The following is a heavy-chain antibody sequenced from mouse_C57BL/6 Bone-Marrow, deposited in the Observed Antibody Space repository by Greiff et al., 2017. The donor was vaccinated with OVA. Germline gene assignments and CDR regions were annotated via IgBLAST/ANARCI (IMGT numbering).Heavy chain of an antibody. D-gene: IGHD2-4*01. CDR3: ARGLRRMDY. J-gene: IGHJ4*01. CDR2: IYPRSGNT. V-gene: IGHV1-81*01. Sequence: QVQLKESGAELARPGASVKLSCKASGYTFTSYGISWVKQRTGQGLEWIGEIYPRSGNTYYNEKFKGKATLTEDKSSSTAYMELRSLTSEDSAVYFCARGLRRMDYWGQGTSVTVSS. CDR1: GYTFTSYG.